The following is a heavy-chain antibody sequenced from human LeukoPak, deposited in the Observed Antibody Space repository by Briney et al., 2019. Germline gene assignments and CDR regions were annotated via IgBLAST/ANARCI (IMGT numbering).Heavy chain of an antibody. V-gene: IGHV4-34*01. CDR1: GGSFSGYY. CDR2: IDQSGTT. Sequence: SETLSLTCVVYGGSFSGYYWSWARQPPGEGLEWIGEIDQSGTTNYNPSLKSRVTISVDTSKKQFSLTLTSMTAADTAVYYCARVPHYYFGYGYFDAWGQGTLVTVSS. CDR3: ARVPHYYFGYGYFDA. J-gene: IGHJ4*02. D-gene: IGHD3-10*01.